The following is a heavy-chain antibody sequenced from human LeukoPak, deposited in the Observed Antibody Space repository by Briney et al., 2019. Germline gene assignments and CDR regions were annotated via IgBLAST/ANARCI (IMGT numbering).Heavy chain of an antibody. J-gene: IGHJ4*02. V-gene: IGHV1-46*02. Sequence: ASVKVSCKASGYTFNNYYMNWVRQAPGQGLEWMGIINPTGGSTNYAQKFQGRVTMTRDMSTSTVYMEVSSLTSEDTAFYYCARGLCTGGSCYNLDFWGQGTLVTVSS. CDR3: ARGLCTGGSCYNLDF. D-gene: IGHD2-15*01. CDR2: INPTGGST. CDR1: GYTFNNYY.